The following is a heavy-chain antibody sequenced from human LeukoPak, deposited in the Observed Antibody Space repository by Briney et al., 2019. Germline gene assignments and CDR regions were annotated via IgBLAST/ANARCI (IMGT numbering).Heavy chain of an antibody. CDR1: GGSIISSYY. CDR2: TYHSGST. Sequence: PSDTLSLTCTVSGGSIISSYYWSWIRQPPGRGLEWIGYTYHSGSTNYNPSLRSPVTISVDTSKKQFSLKLRSVTAADTAVYYCARGPNTGNDYYYHLDVWGKGTTVTVSS. CDR3: ARGPNTGNDYYYHLDV. J-gene: IGHJ6*03. D-gene: IGHD1-14*01. V-gene: IGHV4-59*07.